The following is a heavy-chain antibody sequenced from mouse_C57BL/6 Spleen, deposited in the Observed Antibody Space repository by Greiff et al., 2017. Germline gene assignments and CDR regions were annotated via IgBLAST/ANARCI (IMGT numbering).Heavy chain of an antibody. CDR2: ISPNYGTT. D-gene: IGHD4-1*01. CDR3: AITGTGYFDV. CDR1: GYSFTDYN. V-gene: IGHV1-39*01. J-gene: IGHJ1*03. Sequence: EVQLQQSGPELVKPGASVKISCTASGYSFTDYNMNWVKQSHGKSLEWVGVISPNYGTTSYNKMFKGKGTLTVYQSHSTAYMQLNSLASEDSAVCYCAITGTGYFDVWGTGTTVTVSS.